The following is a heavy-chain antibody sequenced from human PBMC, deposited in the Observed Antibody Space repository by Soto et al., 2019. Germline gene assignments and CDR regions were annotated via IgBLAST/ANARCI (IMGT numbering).Heavy chain of an antibody. CDR1: GYTFTSYD. CDR3: ARDPSSYCSGGSCPYYMDV. J-gene: IGHJ6*03. V-gene: IGHV1-8*01. Sequence: ASVKVSCKASGYTFTSYDINWVRQATGQGLEWMGWMNPNSGNTGYAQKFQGRVTMTRNTSISTAYMELSSLRSEDTAVYYCARDPSSYCSGGSCPYYMDVWGKGTKVTVSS. D-gene: IGHD2-15*01. CDR2: MNPNSGNT.